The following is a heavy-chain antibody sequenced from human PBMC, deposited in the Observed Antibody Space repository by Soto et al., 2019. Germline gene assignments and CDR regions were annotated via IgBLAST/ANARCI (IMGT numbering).Heavy chain of an antibody. CDR3: ARAGGTAAGDLPPHDY. V-gene: IGHV1-18*04. Sequence: ASVKVSCKASGYTFTRYGISWVRQAPGQGLEWMVCISADNGNKNYAQKLQGRVAMTTDTSTSTAYMELRRLRSDDTAVYYCARAGGTAAGDLPPHDYWGQGTLVTVSS. CDR2: ISADNGNK. D-gene: IGHD6-25*01. J-gene: IGHJ4*02. CDR1: GYTFTRYG.